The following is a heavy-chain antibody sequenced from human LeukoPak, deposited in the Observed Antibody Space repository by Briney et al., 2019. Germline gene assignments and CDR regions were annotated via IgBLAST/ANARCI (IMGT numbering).Heavy chain of an antibody. CDR1: GFTFSSYE. D-gene: IGHD3-10*01. Sequence: GGSLRLSCAASGFTFSSYEMNWVRQAPGKGLEWVSYISSSGSTIYYADSVKGRFTISRDNAKNSLYLQMNSLRAEDTAAYYCVRDMYYGSGVFDYWGQGTWSPSPQ. CDR2: ISSSGSTI. V-gene: IGHV3-48*03. CDR3: VRDMYYGSGVFDY. J-gene: IGHJ4*02.